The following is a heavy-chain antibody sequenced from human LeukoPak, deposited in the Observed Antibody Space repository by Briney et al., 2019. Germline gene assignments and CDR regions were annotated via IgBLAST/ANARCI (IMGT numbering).Heavy chain of an antibody. V-gene: IGHV1-18*01. Sequence: GASMKVSCKASGYSFVLYGISWVRQAPGQGPEWMGWISTYNGNTKYAQKFQGRVTMTTDTSTSTAYMELRSLRSDDTAVYYCARVIPPYYYMDVWGKGTTVTVSS. CDR1: GYSFVLYG. J-gene: IGHJ6*03. CDR3: ARVIPPYYYMDV. CDR2: ISTYNGNT.